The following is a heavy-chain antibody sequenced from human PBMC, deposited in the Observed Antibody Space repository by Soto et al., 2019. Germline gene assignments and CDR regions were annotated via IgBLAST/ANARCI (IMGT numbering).Heavy chain of an antibody. Sequence: VGSLRLSGSASGFNFNGYTMNWVRQAPGKGLEWVSSISRFSDRTYYADSVKGRFAIFRANAENSVYLQVNSLRAEDTAVYYCARVGAYFGEFDYFDYWGQGTPVTVSS. V-gene: IGHV3-21*06. CDR3: ARVGAYFGEFDYFDY. D-gene: IGHD3-10*01. J-gene: IGHJ4*02. CDR2: ISRFSDRT. CDR1: GFNFNGYT.